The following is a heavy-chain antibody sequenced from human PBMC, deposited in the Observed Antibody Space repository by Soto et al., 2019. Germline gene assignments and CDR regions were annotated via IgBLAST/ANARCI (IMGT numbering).Heavy chain of an antibody. Sequence: EVQLVESGGGLVQPGGSLKLSCAASGFTFSDSAMHWVRQASGKGLEWVVRIRSKPNTDATAYAASVKGRFTISRDDSKNTASMQMNSLKTEDTAVYYCTRHVDCSGGSCYSGYYYYMDVWGKGTTVTVSS. CDR1: GFTFSDSA. CDR2: IRSKPNTDAT. V-gene: IGHV3-73*01. D-gene: IGHD2-15*01. J-gene: IGHJ6*03. CDR3: TRHVDCSGGSCYSGYYYYMDV.